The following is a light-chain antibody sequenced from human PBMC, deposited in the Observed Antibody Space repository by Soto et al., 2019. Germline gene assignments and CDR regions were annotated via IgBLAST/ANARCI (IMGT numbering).Light chain of an antibody. J-gene: IGKJ1*01. Sequence: EIQMTQSPSSLSASVGDRVTITCRASQGISNYLAWYQQKPGKVPKLLIYAASTLQSGVPSRFSGSGSGTDFTLTISSLQPEDVATYYCQKYNSARTFGQGTKVEIK. CDR3: QKYNSART. V-gene: IGKV1-27*01. CDR1: QGISNY. CDR2: AAS.